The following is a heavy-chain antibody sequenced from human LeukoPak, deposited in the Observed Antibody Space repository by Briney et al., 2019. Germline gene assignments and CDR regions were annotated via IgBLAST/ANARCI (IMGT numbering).Heavy chain of an antibody. CDR3: AKVRFGVMARYYFDY. J-gene: IGHJ4*02. CDR2: ISSSSSTI. Sequence: GGSLRLSCAASGFTFSSYSMNWVRQAPGKGLEWVSYISSSSSTIYYADSVKGRFTISRDNAKNSLYLQMNSLRAEDTAVYYCAKVRFGVMARYYFDYWGQGTLVTVSS. CDR1: GFTFSSYS. V-gene: IGHV3-48*01. D-gene: IGHD3-10*01.